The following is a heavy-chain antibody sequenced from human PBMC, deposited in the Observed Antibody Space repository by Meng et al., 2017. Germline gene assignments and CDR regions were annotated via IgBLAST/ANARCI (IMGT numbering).Heavy chain of an antibody. Sequence: EVRAVAYGVALARPGASPGLSVAASGFTFSRWASVCVRQAPGKGLEWVSAISGSGGSTYYADAVKGRFTISRDNAKNSLYLQMNSLRAEDTAVYYCAREGGVNGLDYWGQGTLVTVSS. CDR1: GFTFSRWA. D-gene: IGHD3-16*01. CDR2: ISGSGGST. CDR3: AREGGVNGLDY. J-gene: IGHJ4*02. V-gene: IGHV3-23*04.